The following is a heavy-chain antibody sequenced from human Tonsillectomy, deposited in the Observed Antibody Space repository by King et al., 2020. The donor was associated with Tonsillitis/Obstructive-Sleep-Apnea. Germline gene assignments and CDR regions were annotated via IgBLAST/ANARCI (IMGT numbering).Heavy chain of an antibody. CDR2: TTYNGST. Sequence: VQLVQSGAEVKKPGASVKVSCKASGYTFTSYGISWVRQAPGQGLEWMGWTTYNGSTNYAQKLQGRVTMTPDTSTSTAYMELRGLTSDDTAVYYCARVRVSAPMTPTYYYYYMDVWGKGTTVTVSS. D-gene: IGHD2-2*01. CDR3: ARVRVSAPMTPTYYYYYMDV. CDR1: GYTFTSYG. J-gene: IGHJ6*03. V-gene: IGHV1-18*01.